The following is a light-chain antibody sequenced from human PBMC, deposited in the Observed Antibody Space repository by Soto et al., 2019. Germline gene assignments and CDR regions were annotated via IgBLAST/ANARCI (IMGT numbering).Light chain of an antibody. Sequence: QSVLIQPASVSGSRGQSITISCTGASSGVGGYNYVSWYQQFPGRAPKVMIYEVTNRPSGVSNRFSGSKSGNTASLTISGLQAEDEADYYCSSYTSSNTLIFGGGTK. CDR1: SSGVGGYNY. V-gene: IGLV2-14*01. CDR3: SSYTSSNTLI. J-gene: IGLJ2*01. CDR2: EVT.